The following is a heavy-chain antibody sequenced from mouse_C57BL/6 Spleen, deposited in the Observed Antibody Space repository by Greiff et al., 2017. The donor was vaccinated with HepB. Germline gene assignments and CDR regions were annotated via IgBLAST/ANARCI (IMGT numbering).Heavy chain of an antibody. Sequence: VKLMESGPGLVAPSQSLSITCTVSGFSLTSYGVDWVRQSPGKGLEWLGVIWGVGSTNYNSALKSRLSISKDNSKSQVFLKMNSLQTDDTAMYYCASGEGRSWFAYWGQGTLVTVSA. CDR1: GFSLTSYG. J-gene: IGHJ3*01. CDR3: ASGEGRSWFAY. CDR2: IWGVGST. V-gene: IGHV2-6*01.